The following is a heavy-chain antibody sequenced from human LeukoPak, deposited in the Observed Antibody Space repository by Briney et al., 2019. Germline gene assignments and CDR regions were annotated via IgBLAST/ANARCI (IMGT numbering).Heavy chain of an antibody. V-gene: IGHV4-59*08. Sequence: SETLSLTCTVSGGSISSYYWSWIRQPPGKGLEWIGYIYYSGSTYYNPSLKSRVTISVDTSKNQFSLKLSSVTAADTAVYYCARHWVVVACTDYWGQGTLVIVSS. CDR3: ARHWVVVACTDY. J-gene: IGHJ4*02. CDR1: GGSISSYY. D-gene: IGHD2-15*01. CDR2: IYYSGST.